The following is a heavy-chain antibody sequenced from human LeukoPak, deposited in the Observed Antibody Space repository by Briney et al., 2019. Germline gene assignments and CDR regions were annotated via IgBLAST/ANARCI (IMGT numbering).Heavy chain of an antibody. D-gene: IGHD6-13*01. CDR3: ARDSAAAGGLSFDY. CDR1: GYTFIGYC. Sequence: GASVKVSCKASGYTFIGYCMHWVRQAPGQGLEWMGWINLNSGGTKYAQKFQGRVTMTRDTSITTAYMELSRLRSDDTAVYYCARDSAAAGGLSFDYWGQGTLATVSS. V-gene: IGHV1-2*02. J-gene: IGHJ4*02. CDR2: INLNSGGT.